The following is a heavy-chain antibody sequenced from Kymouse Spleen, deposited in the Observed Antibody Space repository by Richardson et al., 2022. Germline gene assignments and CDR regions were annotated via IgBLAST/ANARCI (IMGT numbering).Heavy chain of an antibody. CDR1: GFTFSNAW. Sequence: EVQLVESGGGLVKPGGSLRLSCAASGFTFSNAWMSWVRQAPGKGLEWVGRIKSKTDGGTTDYAAPVKGRFTISRDDSKNTLYLQMNSLKTEDTAVYYCTTAYYDILTGYKDYWGQGTLVTVSS. CDR3: TTAYYDILTGYKDY. D-gene: IGHD3-9*01. J-gene: IGHJ4*02. V-gene: IGHV3-15*01. CDR2: IKSKTDGGTT.